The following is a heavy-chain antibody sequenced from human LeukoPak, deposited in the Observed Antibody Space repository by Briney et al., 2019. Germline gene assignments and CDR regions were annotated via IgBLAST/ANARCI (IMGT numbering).Heavy chain of an antibody. Sequence: GGSLRLSCAASGFSFSDYYMSWIRQAPGKGPEWVSYISSIGSNIYYADSLKGRFTISRDNAKNSLSLQMDSLRAEDTAIYYCATVTLNYEAFDIWGQGTMVTVSS. V-gene: IGHV3-11*01. CDR2: ISSIGSNI. CDR1: GFSFSDYY. CDR3: ATVTLNYEAFDI. J-gene: IGHJ3*02. D-gene: IGHD1-7*01.